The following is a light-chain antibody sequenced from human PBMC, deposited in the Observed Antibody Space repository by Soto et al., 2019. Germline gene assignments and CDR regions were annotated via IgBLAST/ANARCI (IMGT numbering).Light chain of an antibody. CDR1: QSVSSS. CDR2: AAS. Sequence: EIVMTQSPATLSVSPGERATLSCRASQSVSSSLAWSQHKPCQAPRLLIYAASLIAPCIPGRFSRSGSGTEFTLTISSLQSEDFAPYFCQQYSNRYTFGQGTKLEIK. V-gene: IGKV3D-15*01. J-gene: IGKJ2*01. CDR3: QQYSNRYT.